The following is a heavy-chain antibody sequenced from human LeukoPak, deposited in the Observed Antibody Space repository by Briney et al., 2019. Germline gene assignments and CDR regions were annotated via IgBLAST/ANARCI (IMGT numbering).Heavy chain of an antibody. CDR2: ISWNSGSI. J-gene: IGHJ6*02. V-gene: IGHV3-9*01. Sequence: PGGSLRLSCAASGFTFDDYAMPWVRQAPGKGLEWVSGISWNSGSIGHADSVKGRFTISRDNAKNSLYLQMNSLRAEDTALYYCAKDSVVAATLGYYYYGMDVWGQGTTVTVSS. D-gene: IGHD2-15*01. CDR1: GFTFDDYA. CDR3: AKDSVVAATLGYYYYGMDV.